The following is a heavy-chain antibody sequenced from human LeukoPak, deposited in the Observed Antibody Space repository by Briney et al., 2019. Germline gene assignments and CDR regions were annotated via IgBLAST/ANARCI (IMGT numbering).Heavy chain of an antibody. CDR2: IKPGGTEK. J-gene: IGHJ4*02. CDR1: GFTFSPYW. D-gene: IGHD2-2*01. CDR3: ARDGRVFVVPSI. Sequence: GGSVRLYCAASGFTFSPYWMSWVRRVPGKRFEWVATIKPGGTEKYHVDSVKGRFTISRDNAKNSLYLQMSSLRAEDTAVYYCARDGRVFVVPSIWGQGTLVTVS. V-gene: IGHV3-7*01.